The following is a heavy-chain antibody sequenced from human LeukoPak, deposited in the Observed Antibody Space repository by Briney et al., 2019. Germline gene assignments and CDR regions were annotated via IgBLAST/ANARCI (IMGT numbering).Heavy chain of an antibody. D-gene: IGHD1-26*01. Sequence: SETLSLTCTVSGGSISSYYWSWIRQPPGKGLEWIGYIYYSGSTNYNPSLKSRVTISVDTSKNQFSLRLSSVTAADTAVYYCARARGGSYSHYYYYMDVWGKGTTVTVS. CDR2: IYYSGST. V-gene: IGHV4-59*01. CDR3: ARARGGSYSHYYYYMDV. CDR1: GGSISSYY. J-gene: IGHJ6*03.